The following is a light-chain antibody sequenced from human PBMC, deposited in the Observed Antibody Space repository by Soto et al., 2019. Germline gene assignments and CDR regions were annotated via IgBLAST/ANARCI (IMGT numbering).Light chain of an antibody. CDR1: ESVSIY. CDR2: DTS. J-gene: IGKJ5*01. CDR3: QQRSYWPPIT. Sequence: EIVLTQSPATLSLSPGERATLSSRASESVSIYLAWYQQKPGQAPRLLIYDTSNRATGIPARFSGSGSGTHFALTISSLEPEDFAVYYCQQRSYWPPITFGQGTRLEIK. V-gene: IGKV3-11*01.